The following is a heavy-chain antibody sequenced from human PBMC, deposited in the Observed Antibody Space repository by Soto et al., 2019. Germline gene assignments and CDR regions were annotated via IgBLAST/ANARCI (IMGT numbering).Heavy chain of an antibody. V-gene: IGHV4-31*03. CDR3: ARLGGFYQSLDS. CDR1: GGSISSGSYY. J-gene: IGHJ5*01. Sequence: SETLSLTCTVSGGSISSGSYYWSWIRQHPGKDLEWIGYINYSGSTYYNPSLRSRITISIDTSKNQFSLNLTSVTAADTAIYYCARLGGFYQSLDSWGQGTLVTVSS. CDR2: INYSGST. D-gene: IGHD3-22*01.